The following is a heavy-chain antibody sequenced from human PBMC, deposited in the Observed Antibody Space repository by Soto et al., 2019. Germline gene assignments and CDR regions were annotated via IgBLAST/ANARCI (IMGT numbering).Heavy chain of an antibody. CDR2: ISSTSNTI. J-gene: IGHJ3*02. Sequence: GESLKISCASSGFSFSAFSMNWVRQAPGKGLEWVSYISSTSNTIYYADSVKGRFTISRDNAQNTLYLQMNSLSDEDTAVYYCAREGGRHCSPTRCYNAFDIWGQGTMVTVSS. V-gene: IGHV3-48*02. CDR1: GFSFSAFS. D-gene: IGHD2-2*02. CDR3: AREGGRHCSPTRCYNAFDI.